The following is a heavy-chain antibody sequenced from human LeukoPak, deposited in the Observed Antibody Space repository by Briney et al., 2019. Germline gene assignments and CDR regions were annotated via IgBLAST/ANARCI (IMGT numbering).Heavy chain of an antibody. CDR1: GFTFSTFA. D-gene: IGHD6-19*01. V-gene: IGHV3-7*01. J-gene: IGHJ4*02. Sequence: GGSLRLSCAASGFTFSTFAMIWVRQAPGKGLEWVAAINPDGSGKYSVDSVTGRFTISRDDAENSLYLQMNSLRVEDTAVYYCARDRGYSSYDYWGQGTMVTVSS. CDR3: ARDRGYSSYDY. CDR2: INPDGSGK.